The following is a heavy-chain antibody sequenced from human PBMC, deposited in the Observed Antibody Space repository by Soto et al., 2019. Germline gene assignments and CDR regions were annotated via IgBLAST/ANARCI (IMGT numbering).Heavy chain of an antibody. CDR1: GFTFSTYW. J-gene: IGHJ4*02. V-gene: IGHV3-74*01. Sequence: EVQLVQSGGGSVQPGGSLRLSCAASGFTFSTYWMHWVRQGPGKALVWVSRIDNDGTSTIYADSVKGRFSISRDNAKNTLYLQMNSLRAEETAVYYCARSSFPYYFDSWGQGALVAVSS. CDR2: IDNDGTST. CDR3: ARSSFPYYFDS. D-gene: IGHD2-21*01.